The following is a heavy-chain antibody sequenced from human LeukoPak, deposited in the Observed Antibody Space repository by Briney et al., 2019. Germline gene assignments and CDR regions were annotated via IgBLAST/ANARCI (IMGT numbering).Heavy chain of an antibody. Sequence: GGSLRLSCAAFGLTFNKYWMSWVRQAPGKGLEWVANIKQDGSEKYYVDSVKGRFAISRDNAKNSLYLQMNSLRAEDTAVYYCTRRFDYWGQGTLVTVSS. CDR1: GLTFNKYW. J-gene: IGHJ4*02. CDR2: IKQDGSEK. CDR3: TRRFDY. V-gene: IGHV3-7*01.